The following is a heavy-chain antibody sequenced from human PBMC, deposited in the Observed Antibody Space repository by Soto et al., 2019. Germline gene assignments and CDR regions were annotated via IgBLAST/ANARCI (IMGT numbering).Heavy chain of an antibody. CDR3: ARGVSAGVDY. Sequence: QVQLVQSGAEVREPGASVKVSCKASGYSFTSLDINWVRQTAGQGLEWMGWMQPNTGRTGYAQKFQGRDTMTRDTSINTAYMELTTLTSDDTAFYYCARGVSAGVDYWGQGTLVTVSS. V-gene: IGHV1-8*01. CDR1: GYSFTSLD. J-gene: IGHJ4*02. CDR2: MQPNTGRT. D-gene: IGHD1-26*01.